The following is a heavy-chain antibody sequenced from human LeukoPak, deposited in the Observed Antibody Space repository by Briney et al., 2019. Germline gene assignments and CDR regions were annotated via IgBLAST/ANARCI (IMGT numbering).Heavy chain of an antibody. CDR1: GFTFSSYS. CDR2: IYSGGST. V-gene: IGHV3-66*02. CDR3: ARDHQVATYYFDY. J-gene: IGHJ4*02. D-gene: IGHD5-12*01. Sequence: GGSLRLSCAASGFTFSSYSMNWVRQAPGKGLEWVSVIYSGGSTYYADSVKGRFTISRDNSKDTLYLQMNSLRAEDTAVYYCARDHQVATYYFDYWGQGTLVTVSS.